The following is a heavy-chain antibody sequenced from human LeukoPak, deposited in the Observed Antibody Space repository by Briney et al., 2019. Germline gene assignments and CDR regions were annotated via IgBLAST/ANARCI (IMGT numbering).Heavy chain of an antibody. CDR1: GFTFSANG. CDR2: ISASALTT. J-gene: IGHJ6*03. D-gene: IGHD6-13*01. CDR3: AKVEAAAGSSYYYYHMDV. V-gene: IGHV3-23*01. Sequence: PGGSLRLSCAASGFTFSANGMSWVRQAPGKGLEWVPGISASALTTYYTDSVKGRFTISRDNSENTLSLQMNSLRADDTAVYYCAKVEAAAGSSYYYYHMDVWGKGTTVTVSS.